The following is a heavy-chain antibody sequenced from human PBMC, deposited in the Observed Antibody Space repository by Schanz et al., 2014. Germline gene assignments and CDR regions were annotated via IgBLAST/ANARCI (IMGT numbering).Heavy chain of an antibody. CDR1: GYTFTGYS. CDR2: VNANTGGT. CDR3: ARDGPPQLRSSGLDV. Sequence: QVHLVQSGAEVKRPGASVKVSCKASGYTFTGYSIHWVREAPGQGLEWMGWVNANTGGTDYAQKLQGRLTMTRDTSITTAYMELRSLTSDDTAVYYCARDGPPQLRSSGLDVWGQGTPISVSS. V-gene: IGHV1-2*02. J-gene: IGHJ6*02. D-gene: IGHD3-3*01.